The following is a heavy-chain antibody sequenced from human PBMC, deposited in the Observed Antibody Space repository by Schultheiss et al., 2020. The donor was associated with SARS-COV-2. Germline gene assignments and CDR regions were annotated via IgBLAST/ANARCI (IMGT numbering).Heavy chain of an antibody. J-gene: IGHJ6*02. CDR3: ARDGGWLTMYYYYGMDV. D-gene: IGHD6-19*01. CDR1: GFTFSSYG. V-gene: IGHV3-30*03. CDR2: ISYDGSNK. Sequence: GESLKISCAASGFTFSSYGMHWVRQAPGKGLEWVAVISYDGSNKYYADSVKGRFTISRDNAKNSLYLQMNSLRAEDTAVYYCARDGGWLTMYYYYGMDVWGQGTTVTVSS.